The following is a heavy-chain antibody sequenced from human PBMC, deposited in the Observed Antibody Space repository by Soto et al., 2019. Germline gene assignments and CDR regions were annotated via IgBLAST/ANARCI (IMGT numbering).Heavy chain of an antibody. Sequence: QVQLQESGPRLVKPSGSLSLTCGVSGGTVASSHWWSWVRQSPGGGLAWIGNVYHTGDTNLNPSLQSRVTISVVKSNNQFSLRLNSLTAADTAVYFCAREIVTAGGNNYFDPWGPGTLVTVSS. D-gene: IGHD2-21*02. CDR3: AREIVTAGGNNYFDP. J-gene: IGHJ5*02. CDR2: VYHTGDT. V-gene: IGHV4-4*02. CDR1: GGTVASSHW.